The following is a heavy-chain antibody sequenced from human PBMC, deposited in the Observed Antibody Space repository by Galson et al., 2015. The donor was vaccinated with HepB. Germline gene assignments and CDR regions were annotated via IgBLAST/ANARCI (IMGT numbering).Heavy chain of an antibody. J-gene: IGHJ6*02. V-gene: IGHV3-23*01. CDR3: AKGYCTSTTCFYGMDV. CDR2: ISASGGTT. CDR1: GFTFGRYV. Sequence: SLRLSCAASGFTFGRYVMSWVRQAPGKGLEWVSGISASGGTTYYADSVKGRFSISRDNSENTLSLQINSLRAEDTAVYYCAKGYCTSTTCFYGMDVWGQGTTVIVSS. D-gene: IGHD2-2*01.